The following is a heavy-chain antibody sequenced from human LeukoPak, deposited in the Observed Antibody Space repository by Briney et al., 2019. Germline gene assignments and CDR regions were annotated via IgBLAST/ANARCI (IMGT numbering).Heavy chain of an antibody. J-gene: IGHJ5*02. V-gene: IGHV3-33*01. D-gene: IGHD4-17*01. Sequence: PGGSLRLSCTASGFIFSTHGMHWVRQAPGKGLEWVAVIRHDGSKKYYGDSVKGRFTISRDNAENTLYLQMNSLRVEDTAVYYCARDAWASDGDYVYNWLDPWGQGTLVTVSS. CDR3: ARDAWASDGDYVYNWLDP. CDR1: GFIFSTHG. CDR2: IRHDGSKK.